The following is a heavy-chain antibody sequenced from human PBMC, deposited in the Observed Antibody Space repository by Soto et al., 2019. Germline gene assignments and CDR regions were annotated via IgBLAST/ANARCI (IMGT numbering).Heavy chain of an antibody. CDR2: INYSGST. V-gene: IGHV4-31*02. CDR3: ARDASRRYGGGDY. J-gene: IGHJ4*02. D-gene: IGHD3-16*01. CDR1: GGSISSGFYS. Sequence: QVQLQESGPGLVKPSQTLSLTCTVSGGSISSGFYSWSWIRQYPGKGLEWIGYINYSGSTFYNPPLKSRVTISADTSKIRFSLQLGSVTAADTAVYYCARDASRRYGGGDYWGQGTLVTVSS.